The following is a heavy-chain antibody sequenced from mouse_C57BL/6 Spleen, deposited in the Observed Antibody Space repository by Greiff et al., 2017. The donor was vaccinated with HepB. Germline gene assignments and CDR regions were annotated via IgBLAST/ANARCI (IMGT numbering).Heavy chain of an antibody. CDR3: ANLLWY. CDR1: GYSITSGYY. CDR2: ISYDGSN. Sequence: VQLKESGPGLVKPSQSLSLTCSVTGYSITSGYYWNWIRQFPGNKLEWMGYISYDGSNNYNPSLKNRISITRDTSKNQFFLKLNSVTTEDTATYYCANLLWYWGQGTTLTVSS. J-gene: IGHJ2*01. V-gene: IGHV3-6*01. D-gene: IGHD2-1*01.